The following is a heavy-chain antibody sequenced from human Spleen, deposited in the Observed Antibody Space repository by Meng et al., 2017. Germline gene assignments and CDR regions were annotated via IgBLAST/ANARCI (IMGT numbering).Heavy chain of an antibody. CDR1: GFTFSSYA. J-gene: IGHJ4*02. CDR2: ISGSGGST. Sequence: VQLVESGGGLVKPGGSLRLSCAASGFTFSSYAMSWVRQAPGKGLEWVSAISGSGGSTYYADSVKGRFPISRDNSKNTLYLQINSLRAEDTAVYYCAKGLCSSTSCLFDYWGQGTLVTVSS. D-gene: IGHD2-2*01. CDR3: AKGLCSSTSCLFDY. V-gene: IGHV3-23*04.